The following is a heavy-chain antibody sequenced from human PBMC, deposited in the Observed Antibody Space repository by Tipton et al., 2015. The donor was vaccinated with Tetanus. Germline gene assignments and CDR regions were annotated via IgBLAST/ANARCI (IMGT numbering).Heavy chain of an antibody. V-gene: IGHV4-59*01. J-gene: IGHJ5*02. CDR2: IYYSGST. D-gene: IGHD6-13*01. CDR3: ARAEYSSSWDGGWFDP. CDR1: GGSISSYY. Sequence: TLSLTCTVSGGSISSYYWSWIRQPPGKGLEWIGHIYYSGSTNYNPSLKSRVTISVDTSKNQFSLKLSSVTAADTAVYYCARAEYSSSWDGGWFDPWGQGSLVTVSS.